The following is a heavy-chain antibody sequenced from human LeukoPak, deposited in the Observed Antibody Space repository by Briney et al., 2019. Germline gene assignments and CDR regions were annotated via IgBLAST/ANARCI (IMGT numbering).Heavy chain of an antibody. CDR3: ARFFSGSYDNS. Sequence: ASVKVSCKASEYTFTSYLMHWVRQAPGQGLEWVGIINPSGGSTNYAQKFQGRVTMTRDTSTSTVYMELSSLRSEDTAVYYCARFFSGSYDNSWGQGTLVTVSS. CDR1: EYTFTSYL. V-gene: IGHV1-46*01. CDR2: INPSGGST. D-gene: IGHD1-26*01. J-gene: IGHJ5*02.